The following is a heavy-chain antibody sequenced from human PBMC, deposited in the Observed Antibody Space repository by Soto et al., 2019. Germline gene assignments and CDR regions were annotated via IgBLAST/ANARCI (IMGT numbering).Heavy chain of an antibody. V-gene: IGHV1-18*01. CDR2: ISAYNGNT. CDR1: GYTFTSCV. J-gene: IGHJ6*03. D-gene: IGHD2-2*01. CDR3: ARERVVPAANYYMDV. Sequence: GASVKVSCKASGYTFTSCVISWVRQAPGQGLEWMGWISAYNGNTNYAQKLQGRVTMTTDTSTSTAYMELRSLRSDDTAVYYCARERVVPAANYYMDVWGKGTTVTVSS.